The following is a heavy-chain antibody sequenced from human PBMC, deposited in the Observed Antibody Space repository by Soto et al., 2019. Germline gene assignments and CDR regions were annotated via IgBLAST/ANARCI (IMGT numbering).Heavy chain of an antibody. J-gene: IGHJ4*02. CDR3: TREYGFLEWLSHLVFDY. Sequence: SLRLSCTASGFTFGDWAMSWFRQAPGKGREWVGFIRSKAYGGTTEYAASVKGRFTISRDDSKSIAYLQMNSLKTEDTAVYYCTREYGFLEWLSHLVFDYWGQGTLVTVSS. CDR2: IRSKAYGGTT. D-gene: IGHD3-3*01. V-gene: IGHV3-49*03. CDR1: GFTFGDWA.